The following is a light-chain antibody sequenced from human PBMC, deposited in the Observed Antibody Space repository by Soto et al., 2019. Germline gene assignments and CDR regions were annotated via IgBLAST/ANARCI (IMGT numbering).Light chain of an antibody. Sequence: EIVLTQSPGTLSLSQGEGATLSCRASQSVSSSYLAWPKQKPGQATRPLTYGASSRAIGIPDRFSGSGSGTDFSLTISRLEPEDFAVYYCQQYGSSPWPFGQGTKVASK. CDR1: QSVSSSY. CDR3: QQYGSSPWP. CDR2: GAS. J-gene: IGKJ1*01. V-gene: IGKV3-20*01.